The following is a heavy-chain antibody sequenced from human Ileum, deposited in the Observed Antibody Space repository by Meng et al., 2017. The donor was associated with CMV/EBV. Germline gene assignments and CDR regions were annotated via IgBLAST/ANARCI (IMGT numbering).Heavy chain of an antibody. J-gene: IGHJ5*02. CDR3: ARLIGSGWLFDP. CDR1: GFTVSSNY. Sequence: LSCAASGFTVSSNYMSWVRQAPGKGLEWVSVIYSGGSTYYADSVKGRFTISRDNSKNTLYLQMNSLRAEDTAVYYCARLIGSGWLFDPWGQGTLVTVSS. D-gene: IGHD6-19*01. V-gene: IGHV3-53*01. CDR2: IYSGGST.